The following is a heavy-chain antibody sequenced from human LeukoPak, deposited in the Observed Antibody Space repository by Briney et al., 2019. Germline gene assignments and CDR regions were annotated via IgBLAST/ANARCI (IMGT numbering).Heavy chain of an antibody. CDR2: IWSDATNK. D-gene: IGHD3-10*01. V-gene: IGHV3-33*01. J-gene: IGHJ4*02. CDR1: GFTFSSYD. CDR3: ARQTYYYGSGTYYYYFDY. Sequence: PGRSLRLSCAASGFTFSSYDMHWVRQGPGKGLEWVTVIWSDATNKYYADSVKGRFTISRDNSTNTLYLQMNSLRAEDTAVYFCARQTYYYGSGTYYYYFDYWGQGTQVTVSS.